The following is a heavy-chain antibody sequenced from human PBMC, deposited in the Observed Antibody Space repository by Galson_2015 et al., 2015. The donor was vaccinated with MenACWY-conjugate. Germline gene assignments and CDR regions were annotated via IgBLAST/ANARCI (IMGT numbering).Heavy chain of an antibody. CDR2: ISSNNRDT. J-gene: IGHJ6*02. Sequence: SLRLSCAASGLTFSAYYMSWIRHTPGKGLEWVSYISSNNRDTNYAESVRGRFTISRDNAKNLLYLQMNSLRAEDTAVYYCARGGVTILGVVLYGMDVWGQGTTVTVSS. CDR1: GLTFSAYY. V-gene: IGHV3-11*06. CDR3: ARGGVTILGVVLYGMDV. D-gene: IGHD3-3*01.